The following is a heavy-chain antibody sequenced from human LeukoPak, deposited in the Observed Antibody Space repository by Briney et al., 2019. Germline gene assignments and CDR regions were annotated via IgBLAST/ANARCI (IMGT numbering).Heavy chain of an antibody. V-gene: IGHV1-2*02. CDR1: GYTFTGYY. Sequence: ASVTVSCKASGYTFTGYYMHWVRQAPGQGLEWMGWINPNSGGTNYAQKFQGRVTMTRDTSISTAYMKLSRLRSDDTAVYYCARKQLVPAAAIDYWGQGTLVTVSS. CDR2: INPNSGGT. CDR3: ARKQLVPAAAIDY. D-gene: IGHD2-2*01. J-gene: IGHJ4*02.